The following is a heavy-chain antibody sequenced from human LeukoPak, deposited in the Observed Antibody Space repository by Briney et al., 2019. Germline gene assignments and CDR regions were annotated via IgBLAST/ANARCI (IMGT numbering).Heavy chain of an antibody. V-gene: IGHV1-46*01. D-gene: IGHD2-21*02. J-gene: IGHJ5*02. CDR2: INPSGGST. Sequence: GASVKVSCKASGYTFTSYYMHWVRQAPGQGLEWMGIINPSGGSTSYAQKFQGRVTMTRDTSTSTVYMELSSLRSEDTAVYYCARDGGNIVVVTAIRDNWFDPWGQGTLVTASS. CDR3: ARDGGNIVVVTAIRDNWFDP. CDR1: GYTFTSYY.